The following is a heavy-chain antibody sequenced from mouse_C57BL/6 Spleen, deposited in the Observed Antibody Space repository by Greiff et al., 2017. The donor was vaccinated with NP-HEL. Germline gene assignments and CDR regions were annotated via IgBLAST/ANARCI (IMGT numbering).Heavy chain of an antibody. D-gene: IGHD2-1*01. Sequence: VHLVESGPELVKPGASVKISCKASGYAFSSSWMNWVKQRPGKGLEWIGRIYPGDGDTNYNGKFKGKATLTADKSSSTAYMQLSSLTSEDSAVYFCARPYGNYEDAMDYWGQGTSVTVSS. CDR2: IYPGDGDT. V-gene: IGHV1-82*01. J-gene: IGHJ4*01. CDR3: ARPYGNYEDAMDY. CDR1: GYAFSSSW.